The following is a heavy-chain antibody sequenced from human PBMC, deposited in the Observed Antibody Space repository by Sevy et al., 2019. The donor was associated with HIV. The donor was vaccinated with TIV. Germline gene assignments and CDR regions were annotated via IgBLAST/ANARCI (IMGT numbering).Heavy chain of an antibody. CDR2: ISYIGST. Sequence: SETLSLTCAVSGGSVSSGDYYWSWIRQPPGKELEWIGYISYIGSTNYNPSLKGRVTISVDTSKNQFSLTLGSVTAADTAVYYCARDRIAAAGGYFDYWGQGTLVTVSS. J-gene: IGHJ4*02. CDR3: ARDRIAAAGGYFDY. D-gene: IGHD6-13*01. V-gene: IGHV4-61*08. CDR1: GGSVSSGDYY.